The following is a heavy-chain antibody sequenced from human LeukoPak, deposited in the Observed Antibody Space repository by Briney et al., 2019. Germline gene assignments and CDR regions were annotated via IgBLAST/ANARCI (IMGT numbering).Heavy chain of an antibody. Sequence: ASVKVSCKASGYTFTGYYMHWVRQAPGQGLEWMGWINPNSGGTNYAQKFQGRVTMTRDTSISTAYMELSTLRSDDTAVYYCARGFVYGDSLAYYWGQGTLVTVSS. CDR2: INPNSGGT. D-gene: IGHD4-17*01. J-gene: IGHJ4*02. V-gene: IGHV1-2*02. CDR1: GYTFTGYY. CDR3: ARGFVYGDSLAYY.